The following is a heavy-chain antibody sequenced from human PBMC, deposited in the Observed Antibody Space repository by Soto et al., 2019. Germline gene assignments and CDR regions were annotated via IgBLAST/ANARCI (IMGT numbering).Heavy chain of an antibody. V-gene: IGHV3-30*18. CDR1: GFTFSGFG. Sequence: QVQLVESGGGVVQPGRSLRLSCAASGFTFSGFGMHWVRQIPGKGLEWVSFISYDGSKTYYADSMKGRRTISRDNSQDTVYLQMNSLLAEDTAVVDGEKHHVAYSCGGPYAFEGWGQGTKVTVSS. J-gene: IGHJ6*02. D-gene: IGHD6-25*01. CDR2: ISYDGSKT. CDR3: EKHHVAYSCGGPYAFEG.